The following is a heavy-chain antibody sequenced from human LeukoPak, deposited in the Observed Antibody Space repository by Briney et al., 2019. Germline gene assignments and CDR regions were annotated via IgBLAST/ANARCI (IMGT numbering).Heavy chain of an antibody. CDR1: GFSFEDYA. D-gene: IGHD6-19*01. CDR2: ISWNSGYI. J-gene: IGHJ4*02. V-gene: IGHV3-9*01. Sequence: PGGSLRLSCAGSGFSFEDYAMHWVRQAPGKGLEWLSIISWNSGYIGYADPVKGRFTISRDNAKNSLYLQMNSLRAEDTAFYYCAKVRGTYSSGFFFDYWGPGALVTVSS. CDR3: AKVRGTYSSGFFFDY.